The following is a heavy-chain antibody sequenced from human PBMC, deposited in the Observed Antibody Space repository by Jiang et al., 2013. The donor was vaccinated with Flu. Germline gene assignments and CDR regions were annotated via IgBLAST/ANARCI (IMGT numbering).Heavy chain of an antibody. CDR1: GGSLSNSYW. Sequence: GSGLVKPSGTLSLTCAVSGGSLSNSYWWSWVRQPPGRGLEWIGEIYHDGTTNYNPSLKRRITMSVDKSKNQFSLKVTSVTAADTAVYYCARDLEFGGYRGCSWGQGILVTVSP. CDR3: ARDLEFGGYRGCS. J-gene: IGHJ4*02. CDR2: IYHDGTT. D-gene: IGHD5-12*01. V-gene: IGHV4-4*02.